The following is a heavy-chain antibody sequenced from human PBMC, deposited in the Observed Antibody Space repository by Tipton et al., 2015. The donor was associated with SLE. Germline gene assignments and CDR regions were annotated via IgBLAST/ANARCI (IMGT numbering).Heavy chain of an antibody. CDR1: GGSISSGGYY. CDR2: IYYSGST. V-gene: IGHV4-31*03. Sequence: LRLSCTVSGGSISSGGYYWSWIRQHPGKGLEWIGYIYYSGSTDYNPSLKSRVTISVDTSKNQLSLKLSSVTAADTAVYYCARVRVGATTGVDYWGQGTLVTVSS. J-gene: IGHJ4*02. CDR3: ARVRVGATTGVDY. D-gene: IGHD1-26*01.